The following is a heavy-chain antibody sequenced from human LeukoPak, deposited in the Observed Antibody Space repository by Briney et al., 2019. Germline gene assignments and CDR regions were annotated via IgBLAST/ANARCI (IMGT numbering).Heavy chain of an antibody. CDR3: VREGFYFFDF. Sequence: PGGSLRLSCSSSGFSFRKYAMHWVRQAPGKGLEWVAFIRFDGSNKYYADSVKGRFTISRDNAKDSVYLQMNSLRAEDSATYYCVREGFYFFDFWGQGTLVTVSS. CDR1: GFSFRKYA. V-gene: IGHV3-30*02. J-gene: IGHJ4*01. CDR2: IRFDGSNK.